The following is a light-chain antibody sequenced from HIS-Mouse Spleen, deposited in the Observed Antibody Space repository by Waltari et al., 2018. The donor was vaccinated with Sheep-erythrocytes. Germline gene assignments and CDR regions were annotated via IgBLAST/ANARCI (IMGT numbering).Light chain of an antibody. CDR2: AAS. J-gene: IGKJ3*01. CDR3: QQSYSTPQFT. Sequence: DIQMTQSPSSLSASVGDRVTITCRASQSISSYLNWYQQKPGKAPKLLIYAASSLQSGVPSRFSGSGSGTDFNLPISSLQPEDFATYYCQQSYSTPQFTFGPGTKVDIK. CDR1: QSISSY. V-gene: IGKV1-39*01.